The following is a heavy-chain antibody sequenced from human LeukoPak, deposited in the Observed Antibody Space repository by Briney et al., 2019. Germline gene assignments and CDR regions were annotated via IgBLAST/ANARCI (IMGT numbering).Heavy chain of an antibody. CDR3: ARDRDLYDFWSGYYNLNHYFDY. D-gene: IGHD3-3*01. CDR1: GYTFTSYG. CDR2: ISAYNGNT. J-gene: IGHJ4*02. Sequence: ASVKVSCKASGYTFTSYGISWVRQAPGQGLEWMGWISAYNGNTNYAQKLQDRVTMTTDTSTSTAYMELRSLRSDDTAVYYCARDRDLYDFWSGYYNLNHYFDYWGQGTLVTVSS. V-gene: IGHV1-18*01.